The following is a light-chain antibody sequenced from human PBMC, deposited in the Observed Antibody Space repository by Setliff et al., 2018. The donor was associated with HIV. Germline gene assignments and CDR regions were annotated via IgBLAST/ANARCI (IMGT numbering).Light chain of an antibody. CDR3: CSYAGSGTLYV. CDR2: EVT. J-gene: IGLJ1*01. V-gene: IGLV2-23*02. Sequence: ALTQPASVSGSPGQSITISCTGTSSDVGSYKLVPWYQQHPGKAPKVMIYEVTKRPSGVSNRFSGSKSANTASLTISGLQAEDEADYYCCSYAGSGTLYVFGTGTKVTVL. CDR1: SSDVGSYKL.